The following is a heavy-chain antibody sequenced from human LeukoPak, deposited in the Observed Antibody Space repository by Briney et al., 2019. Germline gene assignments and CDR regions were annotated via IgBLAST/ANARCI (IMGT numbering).Heavy chain of an antibody. CDR1: GGPPNSHS. CDR2: IFHDVTA. V-gene: IGHV4-59*05. CDR3: AGSVVTGTTVYF. J-gene: IGHJ4*02. Sequence: PQTLSPTCSLSGGPPNSHSSSWNRQPPGKGLGWIGSIFHDVTASYSTSPKSRVTVSVDTSLNQFSLSLVSMTAPDTPVYSSAGSVVTGTTVYFWGEGNLVTVSS. D-gene: IGHD1-1*01.